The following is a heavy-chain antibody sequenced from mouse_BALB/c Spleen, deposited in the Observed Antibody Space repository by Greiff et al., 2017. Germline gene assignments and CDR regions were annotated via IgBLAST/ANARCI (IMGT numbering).Heavy chain of an antibody. CDR3: ARRYAYYYAMDY. V-gene: IGHV5-6-5*01. CDR1: GFTFSSYA. Sequence: EVQLQQSGGGLVKPGGSLKLSCAASGFTFSSYAMSWVRQTPEKRLEWVASISSGGSTYYPDSVKGRFTISRDNARNILYLQMSSLRSEDTAMYYCARRYAYYYAMDYWGQGTSVTVSS. D-gene: IGHD6-5*01. J-gene: IGHJ4*01. CDR2: ISSGGST.